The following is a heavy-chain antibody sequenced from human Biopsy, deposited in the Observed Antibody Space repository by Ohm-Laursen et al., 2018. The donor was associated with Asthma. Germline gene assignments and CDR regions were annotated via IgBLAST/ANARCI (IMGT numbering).Heavy chain of an antibody. V-gene: IGHV1-69*13. D-gene: IGHD6-19*01. CDR2: IMTVFGTT. CDR3: ARCQVGYSSGWSLLLKKIYYSGMDV. CDR1: GGTFSNFA. Sequence: SVKVSCKPPGGTFSNFAISWVRQAPGQGLEWLGGIMTVFGTTNYAQKFQGRVTITADESTSTACMEVTSLRSEDTAIYYCARCQVGYSSGWSLLLKKIYYSGMDVWGQGTAVTVSS. J-gene: IGHJ6*02.